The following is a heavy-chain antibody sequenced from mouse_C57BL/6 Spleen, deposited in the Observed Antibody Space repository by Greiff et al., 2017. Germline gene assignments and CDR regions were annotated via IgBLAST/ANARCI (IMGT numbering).Heavy chain of an antibody. CDR3: ARLGPITTVVALPAGYFDV. J-gene: IGHJ1*03. CDR1: GYSFTGYY. D-gene: IGHD1-1*01. Sequence: EVQLQQSGPELVKPGASVKISCKASGYSFTGYYMNWVKQSPEKSLEWIGEINPTTGGTTYNQKFKAKATLTVDKSSSTAYMQLKSLTSVDSAVYYCARLGPITTVVALPAGYFDVWGTGTTVTVSS. CDR2: INPTTGGT. V-gene: IGHV1-42*01.